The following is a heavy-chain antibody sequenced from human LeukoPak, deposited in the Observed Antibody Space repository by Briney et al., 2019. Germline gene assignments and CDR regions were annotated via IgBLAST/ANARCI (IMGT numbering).Heavy chain of an antibody. CDR1: GFAFSRYA. CDR2: ISGPGDHT. Sequence: GGSLRLSCAASGFAFSRYAMTWVRQTPGKGLEWVSSISGPGDHTYYADSVKGRFTISRDNSENALYLQMNSLRTDDTAVYYCAKDRITIFGVVMDQWGQGTLVTVSS. V-gene: IGHV3-23*01. D-gene: IGHD3-3*01. J-gene: IGHJ4*02. CDR3: AKDRITIFGVVMDQ.